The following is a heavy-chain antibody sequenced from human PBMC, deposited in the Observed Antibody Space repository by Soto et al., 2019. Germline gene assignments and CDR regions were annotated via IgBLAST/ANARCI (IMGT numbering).Heavy chain of an antibody. CDR3: ASRSITMVRGVISGRLPTDYGMDV. D-gene: IGHD3-10*01. CDR2: IYYSGST. Sequence: SETLSLTCAVSGYSISSGYYWGWLRQPPGKGLEWIGYIYYSGSTYYNPSLKSRVTISVDTSKNQFSLKLSSVTAADTAVYYCASRSITMVRGVISGRLPTDYGMDVWGQGPTVTFSS. CDR1: GYSISSGYY. V-gene: IGHV4-38-2*01. J-gene: IGHJ6*02.